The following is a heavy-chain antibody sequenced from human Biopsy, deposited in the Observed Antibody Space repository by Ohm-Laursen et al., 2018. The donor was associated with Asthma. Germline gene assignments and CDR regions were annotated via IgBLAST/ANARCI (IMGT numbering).Heavy chain of an antibody. CDR3: VRSYNWGEGLD. V-gene: IGHV4-31*03. CDR2: IHHSGTS. CDR1: GGSINIGDYY. D-gene: IGHD7-27*01. Sequence: SETLSLTCTVSGGSINIGDYYWSWIRQHPGKGLEWIGYIHHSGTSYFNPSLKSRVSFSRDTSKNQFSLRLTSVTAADTAVYYCVRSYNWGEGLDWGQGTLVTVSS. J-gene: IGHJ4*02.